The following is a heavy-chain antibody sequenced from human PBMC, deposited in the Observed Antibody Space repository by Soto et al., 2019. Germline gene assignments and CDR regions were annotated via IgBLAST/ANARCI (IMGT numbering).Heavy chain of an antibody. J-gene: IGHJ5*02. CDR3: ASFPISSTITWSNWFDP. Sequence: GGSLRLSCAASGFTFNTYAMSWVRQAPGKGLEWVSAISGSGGNTYYADSVEGRFTISRDNSTNTLYLQMRSLGADDTAIYYCASFPISSTITWSNWFDPWGQGTLVTVSS. V-gene: IGHV3-23*01. CDR1: GFTFNTYA. D-gene: IGHD3-9*01. CDR2: ISGSGGNT.